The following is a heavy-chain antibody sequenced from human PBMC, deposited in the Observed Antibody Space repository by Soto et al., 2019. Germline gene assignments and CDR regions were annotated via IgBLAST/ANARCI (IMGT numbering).Heavy chain of an antibody. D-gene: IGHD6-13*01. Sequence: ASVKVSCKASGGTFSSYAISWVRQAPGQGLEWMGGIIPIFGTANYAQKFQGRVTITADESTSTAYMELSSLRSEDTAVYYCASRVITSSSWLRGSAHYYYYGMDVWGQGTTVTVLL. CDR3: ASRVITSSSWLRGSAHYYYYGMDV. V-gene: IGHV1-69*13. CDR1: GGTFSSYA. CDR2: IIPIFGTA. J-gene: IGHJ6*02.